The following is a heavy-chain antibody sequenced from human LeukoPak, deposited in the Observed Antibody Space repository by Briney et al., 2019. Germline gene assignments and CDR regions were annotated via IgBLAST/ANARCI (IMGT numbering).Heavy chain of an antibody. CDR1: GFSFSSYN. J-gene: IGHJ4*02. CDR3: ARDRTIDY. D-gene: IGHD1-14*01. CDR2: ITSDHSDI. Sequence: GGSLRLSCAASGFSFSSYNMNWVRQAPGKGLEWVSSITSDHSDIYYSDSVKGRFTISRDNAKNSLYLQMNSLRAEDTAVYYCARDRTIDYWGQGTLVTISS. V-gene: IGHV3-21*01.